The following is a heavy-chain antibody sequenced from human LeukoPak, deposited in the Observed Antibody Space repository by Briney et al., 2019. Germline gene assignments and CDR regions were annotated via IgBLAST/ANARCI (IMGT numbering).Heavy chain of an antibody. J-gene: IGHJ5*02. Sequence: ASVKVSCKASGYTFTGYYMHWVRQAPGQGLEWMGWINPNSGGTNYAQKFQGRVTMTRDTSISTAYMELSRLRSDDTAVYYCARDWMRISGWRIITEHNWFDPWGQGTLVTVSS. D-gene: IGHD3-22*01. CDR2: INPNSGGT. V-gene: IGHV1-2*02. CDR3: ARDWMRISGWRIITEHNWFDP. CDR1: GYTFTGYY.